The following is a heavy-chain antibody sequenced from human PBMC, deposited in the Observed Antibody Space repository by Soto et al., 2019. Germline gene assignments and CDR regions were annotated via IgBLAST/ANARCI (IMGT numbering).Heavy chain of an antibody. Sequence: GGSLRLSCAASGFTFSSYSMNWVRQAPGKGLEWVSYISSSSSTIYYADSVKGRFTISRDNAKNSLYLQMNSLRAEDTAVYYCARFITPRSSTRYYYMDVWGKGTTVTVSS. D-gene: IGHD6-6*01. CDR1: GFTFSSYS. CDR3: ARFITPRSSTRYYYMDV. V-gene: IGHV3-48*01. J-gene: IGHJ6*03. CDR2: ISSSSSTI.